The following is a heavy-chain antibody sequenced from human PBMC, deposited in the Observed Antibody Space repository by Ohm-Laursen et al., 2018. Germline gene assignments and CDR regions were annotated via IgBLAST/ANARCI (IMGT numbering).Heavy chain of an antibody. D-gene: IGHD6-13*01. CDR3: ARIRRYSSSWFYFDY. CDR2: IDWDDDK. CDR1: GFSLSTSGMC. Sequence: TQTLTLTCTFSGFSLSTSGMCVSWIRQPPGKALEWLARIDWDDDKFYSTSLKTRLTISKDTSKNQVILTVTNMDPVDTATYYCARIRRYSSSWFYFDYWGQGTLVTVSS. V-gene: IGHV2-70*16. J-gene: IGHJ4*02.